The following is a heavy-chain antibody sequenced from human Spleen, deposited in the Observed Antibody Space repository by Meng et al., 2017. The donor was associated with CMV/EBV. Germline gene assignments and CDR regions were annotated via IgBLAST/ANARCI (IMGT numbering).Heavy chain of an antibody. J-gene: IGHJ4*02. Sequence: CTVSCGSVSSGNYYWSWIRQPPGKGLECIGYVHYSGSTNYNPSLRSRATISVDTSKNQFSLKLSSVTAADTAVYYCARSPGYPREFGYWGQGTLVTVSS. CDR2: VHYSGST. D-gene: IGHD3-10*01. CDR1: CGSVSSGNYY. CDR3: ARSPGYPREFGY. V-gene: IGHV4-61*01.